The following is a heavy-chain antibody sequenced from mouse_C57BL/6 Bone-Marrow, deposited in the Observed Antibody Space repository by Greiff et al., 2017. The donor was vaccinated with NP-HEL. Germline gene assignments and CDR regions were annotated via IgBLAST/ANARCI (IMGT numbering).Heavy chain of an antibody. CDR2: IYPSDSET. D-gene: IGHD1-1*01. V-gene: IGHV1-61*01. CDR1: GYTFTSYW. Sequence: QVHVKQSGAELVRPGSSVKLSCKASGYTFTSYWMDWVKQRPGQGLEWIGNIYPSDSETHYNQKFKDKATLTVDKSSSTAYMQLSSLTSEDSAVYYCARDYYGSRFAYWGQGTLVTVSA. J-gene: IGHJ3*01. CDR3: ARDYYGSRFAY.